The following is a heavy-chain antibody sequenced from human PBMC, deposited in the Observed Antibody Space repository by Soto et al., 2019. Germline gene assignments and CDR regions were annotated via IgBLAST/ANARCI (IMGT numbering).Heavy chain of an antibody. D-gene: IGHD2-2*02. CDR2: ISSRSDI. CDR1: GFTFSTYS. J-gene: IGHJ6*02. Sequence: GGSLRLSCVGSGFTFSTYSINWVRQAPGKGLEWVSSISSRSDIYYADSVKGRFTISRDSAKNSVSLQMNSLRAEDTAVYYCAREYTAWPLAYGLDVWGQGTTVTVSS. CDR3: AREYTAWPLAYGLDV. V-gene: IGHV3-21*01.